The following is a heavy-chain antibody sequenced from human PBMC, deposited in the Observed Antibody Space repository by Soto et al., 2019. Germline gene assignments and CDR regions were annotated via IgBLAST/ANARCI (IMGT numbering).Heavy chain of an antibody. CDR3: AASIFYYGMDV. J-gene: IGHJ6*02. V-gene: IGHV5-51*01. CDR2: IYPGDSDT. CDR1: VYTFTNYW. Sequence: PGESLRISCKGSVYTFTNYWIGWFRQMPGKGLEWMGIIYPGDSDTKYNPSFQGQVTISADKSITTTYLRWTSLKASDTAIYYCAASIFYYGMDVWGQGTTVPVSS.